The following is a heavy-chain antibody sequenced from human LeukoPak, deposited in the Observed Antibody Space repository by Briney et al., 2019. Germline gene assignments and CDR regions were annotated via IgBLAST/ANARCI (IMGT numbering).Heavy chain of an antibody. Sequence: GGSLRLSCAASGFTFSSYWMSWVRQATGKGVEWVANIKQDGSEKYYVDSVKGGFTISRDNAKNSLYLQINSLRAEDTAVYYCARGSIRYSSGWYLGYWGQGTLVTVSS. D-gene: IGHD6-19*01. CDR1: GFTFSSYW. CDR3: ARGSIRYSSGWYLGY. J-gene: IGHJ4*02. CDR2: IKQDGSEK. V-gene: IGHV3-7*01.